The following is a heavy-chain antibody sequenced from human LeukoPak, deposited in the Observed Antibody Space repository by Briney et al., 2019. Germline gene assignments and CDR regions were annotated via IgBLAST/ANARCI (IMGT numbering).Heavy chain of an antibody. CDR2: IYTSGST. D-gene: IGHD3-10*02. CDR1: GGSISSGSYY. J-gene: IGHJ4*02. V-gene: IGHV4-61*02. CDR3: ASYHFRGVTSHYFDF. Sequence: PSETLSLTCTVSGGSISSGSYYWSWIRQPAGKGLEWIGRIYTSGSTNYNPSLKSRVTISVDTSKNQFSLRLSSVTAADTAVYYCASYHFRGVTSHYFDFWGQGTLVTVSS.